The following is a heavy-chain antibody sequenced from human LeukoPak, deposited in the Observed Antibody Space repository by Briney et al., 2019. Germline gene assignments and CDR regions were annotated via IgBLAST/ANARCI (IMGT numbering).Heavy chain of an antibody. J-gene: IGHJ5*02. V-gene: IGHV1-2*06. CDR3: ARAQIKAAAGTRWFDP. CDR2: INPNSGGT. CDR1: GYTFTSYG. Sequence: GASVKVSCKASGYTFTSYGISWVRQAPGQGLEWMGRINPNSGGTNYAQKFQGRVTMTRDTSISTAYMELSRLRSDDTAVYYCARAQIKAAAGTRWFDPWGQGTLVTVSS. D-gene: IGHD6-13*01.